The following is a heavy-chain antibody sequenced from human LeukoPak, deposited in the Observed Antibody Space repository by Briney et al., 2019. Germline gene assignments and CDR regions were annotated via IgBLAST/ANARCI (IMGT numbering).Heavy chain of an antibody. Sequence: GGSLRFSCAASGFTFSSYWMSWVRQAPGKGLEWVANIKQDGSEKYYVDSVKGRFTISRDNAKNSLYLQMNSLRAEDTAVYYCAREFLELLWFGELLNWFDPWGQGTLVTVSS. CDR3: AREFLELLWFGELLNWFDP. CDR1: GFTFSSYW. CDR2: IKQDGSEK. J-gene: IGHJ5*02. D-gene: IGHD3-10*01. V-gene: IGHV3-7*01.